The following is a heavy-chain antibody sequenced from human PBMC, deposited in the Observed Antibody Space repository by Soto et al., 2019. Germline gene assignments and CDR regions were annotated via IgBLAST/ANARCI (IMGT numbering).Heavy chain of an antibody. CDR2: INHSGST. CDR3: ARGKDFYDSSGYPGHFDY. V-gene: IGHV4-34*01. J-gene: IGHJ4*02. CDR1: AGLCIGES. Sequence: SVPPSLTCTVEAGLCIGESGGRLRETRGRGLEWIGEINHSGSTNYNPSLKSRVTISVDTSKNHFSLNLSSLIAADTAVYYCARGKDFYDSSGYPGHFDYWGEGTVVTVSS. D-gene: IGHD3-22*01.